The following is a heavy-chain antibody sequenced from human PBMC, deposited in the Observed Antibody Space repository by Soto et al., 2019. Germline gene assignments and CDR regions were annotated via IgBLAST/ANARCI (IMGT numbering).Heavy chain of an antibody. J-gene: IGHJ4*02. CDR3: ARGDSIGSSSEPFDY. V-gene: IGHV1-2*04. CDR2: INPNSGGT. Sequence: ASVKVSCKASGYTFTGYYMHWVRQAPGQGLEWMGWINPNSGGTNYAQKFQGWVTMTRDTSISTAYMELSRLRSDDTAVYYCARGDSIGSSSEPFDYWGQGTLVTVSS. D-gene: IGHD6-6*01. CDR1: GYTFTGYY.